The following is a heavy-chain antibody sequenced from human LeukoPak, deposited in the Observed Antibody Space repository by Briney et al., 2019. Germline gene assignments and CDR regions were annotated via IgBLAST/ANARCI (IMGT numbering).Heavy chain of an antibody. CDR2: MNPNSGNT. V-gene: IGHV1-8*01. J-gene: IGHJ5*02. CDR1: GYTFTSYD. D-gene: IGHD3-16*01. CDR3: ATGGDGNWFDP. Sequence: GASVKVSCKASGYTFTSYDINWVRQATGQGLEWMGWMNPNSGNTGYAQKFQGRVTITADKSTSTAYMELSSLRSEDTAVYYCATGGDGNWFDPWGQGTLVTVSS.